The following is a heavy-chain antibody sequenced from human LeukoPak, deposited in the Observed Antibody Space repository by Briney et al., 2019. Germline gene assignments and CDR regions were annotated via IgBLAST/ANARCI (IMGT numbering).Heavy chain of an antibody. V-gene: IGHV3-23*01. CDR3: AKSLGYSYGYSYY. J-gene: IGHJ4*02. Sequence: GGSLRLSCAASGFTFSSYAMSWVRQAPGKGLEWVSAISSSGGSTYCADSVKGRFTISRDNSKNTLYLQMNSLRAEDTAVYYCAKSLGYSYGYSYYWGQGTLVTVSS. CDR1: GFTFSSYA. D-gene: IGHD5-18*01. CDR2: ISSSGGST.